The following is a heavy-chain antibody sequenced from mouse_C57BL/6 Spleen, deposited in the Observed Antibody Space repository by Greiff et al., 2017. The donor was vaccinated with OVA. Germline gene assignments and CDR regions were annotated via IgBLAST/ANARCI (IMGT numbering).Heavy chain of an antibody. D-gene: IGHD1-1*01. CDR3: TTEAGGSSYYYAMDY. V-gene: IGHV14-4*01. CDR1: GFNIKDDY. Sequence: VQLKESGAELVRPGASVKLSCTASGFNIKDDYMHWVKQRPEQGLEWIGWIDPENGDTEYASKFQGKATITADTSSNTAYLQLSSLTSEDTAVYYCTTEAGGSSYYYAMDYWGQGTSVTVSS. J-gene: IGHJ4*01. CDR2: IDPENGDT.